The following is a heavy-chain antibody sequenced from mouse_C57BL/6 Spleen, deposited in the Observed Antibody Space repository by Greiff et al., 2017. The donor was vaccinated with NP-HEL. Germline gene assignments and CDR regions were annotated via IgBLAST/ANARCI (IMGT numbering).Heavy chain of an antibody. J-gene: IGHJ1*03. V-gene: IGHV1-54*01. CDR3: AREGELYFDV. Sequence: QVQLQQSGAELVRPGTSVKVSCKASGYAFTNYLIEWVKQRPGQGLEWIGVINPGSGGTNYNEKFKGKATLTADKSSSTAYMQLSSLTSEDSAVYFCAREGELYFDVWGTGTTVTVSS. CDR2: INPGSGGT. CDR1: GYAFTNYL.